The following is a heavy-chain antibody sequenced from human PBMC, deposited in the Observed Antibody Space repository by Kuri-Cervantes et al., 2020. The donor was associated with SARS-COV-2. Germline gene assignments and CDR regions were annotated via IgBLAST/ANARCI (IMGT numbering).Heavy chain of an antibody. J-gene: IGHJ4*02. D-gene: IGHD6-13*01. CDR3: ARAMGYSSSWSPAAFDY. CDR2: IYSGGST. Sequence: GESLKISCAASGFTVSSNYMSWVRQAPGKGLEWVSVIYSGGSTYYADSVKGRFTISRDNSKNTLYLQMNSLRAEDTAVYYCARAMGYSSSWSPAAFDYWGQGTLVTVSS. V-gene: IGHV3-53*05. CDR1: GFTVSSNY.